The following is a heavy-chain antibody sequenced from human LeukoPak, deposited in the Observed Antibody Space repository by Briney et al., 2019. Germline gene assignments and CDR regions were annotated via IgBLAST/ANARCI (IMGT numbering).Heavy chain of an antibody. CDR1: GYTFTSYG. CDR3: ARDMAHPYYYDSSGYYSIGVDY. D-gene: IGHD3-22*01. J-gene: IGHJ4*02. CDR2: ISAYHGNT. Sequence: ASVKVSCKASGYTFTSYGISWVRQAPGQGLEWMGWISAYHGNTNYAQKLQGRVTMTTDTSTSTAYMELRSLRSDDTAVYYCARDMAHPYYYDSSGYYSIGVDYWGQGTLVTVSS. V-gene: IGHV1-18*01.